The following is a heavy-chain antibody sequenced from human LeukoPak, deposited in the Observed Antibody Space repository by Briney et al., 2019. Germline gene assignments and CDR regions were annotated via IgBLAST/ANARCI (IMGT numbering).Heavy chain of an antibody. CDR1: GGSISSGSYY. V-gene: IGHV4-31*11. D-gene: IGHD3/OR15-3a*01. CDR2: VYYSGST. Sequence: PSETLSLTCAVSGGSISSGSYYWGWIRQRPGKGLEWIGSVYYSGSTYYNPSLKSRLTISKDTSKNQFSLKLSSVTAADTAVYFCATSRNVDQFDIWGQGTMVTVSS. CDR3: ATSRNVDQFDI. J-gene: IGHJ3*02.